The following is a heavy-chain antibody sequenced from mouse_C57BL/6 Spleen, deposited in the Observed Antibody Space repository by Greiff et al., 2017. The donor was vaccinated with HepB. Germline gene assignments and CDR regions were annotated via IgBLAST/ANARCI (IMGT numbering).Heavy chain of an antibody. V-gene: IGHV1-69*01. CDR3: ARKGEKDGDFDY. Sequence: QVQLQQSGAELVMPGASVKLSCKASGYTFTSYWMHWVKQRPGQGLEWIGEIDPSDSYTNYNQQFKGKSTLTVDKSSSTADMQLSSLTSEDSAVYYCARKGEKDGDFDYWGQGTTLTVSS. J-gene: IGHJ2*01. CDR1: GYTFTSYW. CDR2: IDPSDSYT.